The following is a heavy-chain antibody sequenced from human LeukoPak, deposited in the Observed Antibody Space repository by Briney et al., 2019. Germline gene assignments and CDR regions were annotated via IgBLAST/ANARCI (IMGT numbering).Heavy chain of an antibody. D-gene: IGHD4-17*01. J-gene: IGHJ3*02. V-gene: IGHV6-1*01. CDR1: GDSVSSNSAA. CDR3: ARDRRDYGDPDAFDI. CDR2: TYYRSKWYN. Sequence: SQTLSLTCAISGDSVSSNSAAWNWIRQSPSRGLEWLGRTYYRSKWYNDYAVSVKSRITINPDTYKTQFSLQLNSVSPEDTAVYYCARDRRDYGDPDAFDIWGQGTMVTVSS.